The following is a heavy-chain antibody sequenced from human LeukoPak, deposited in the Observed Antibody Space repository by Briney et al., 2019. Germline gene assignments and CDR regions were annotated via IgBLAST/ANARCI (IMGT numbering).Heavy chain of an antibody. D-gene: IGHD1-20*01. Sequence: GESLKISCKGSGYSFTTYWIAWVRQMPGKGLEWMGIIYPGDSDTRYSPSFQGQVTISVDKSISTAYLQWSSLKASDTAMYYCARGSEGNWNLFAYWGHGILVSVSS. J-gene: IGHJ4*01. CDR3: ARGSEGNWNLFAY. CDR2: IYPGDSDT. CDR1: GYSFTTYW. V-gene: IGHV5-51*01.